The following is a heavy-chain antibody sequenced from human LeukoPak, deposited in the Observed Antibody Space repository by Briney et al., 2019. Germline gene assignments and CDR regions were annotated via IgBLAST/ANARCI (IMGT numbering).Heavy chain of an antibody. CDR1: GFTFSSYE. V-gene: IGHV3-48*03. J-gene: IGHJ4*02. D-gene: IGHD3-22*01. CDR3: ARATSLDSSGYYYVPFDY. Sequence: GGSLRLSCAASGFTFSSYEMNWVRQAPGKGLEWVSYISSSGSTIYYADSVKGRFTISRDNAKNSLYLQMNSLRAEDTAVYYCARATSLDSSGYYYVPFDYWGQGTLVTVSS. CDR2: ISSSGSTI.